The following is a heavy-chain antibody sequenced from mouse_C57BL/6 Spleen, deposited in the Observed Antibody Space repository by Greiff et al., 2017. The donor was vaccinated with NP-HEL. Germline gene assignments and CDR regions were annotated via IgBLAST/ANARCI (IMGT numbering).Heavy chain of an antibody. CDR1: GYAFSSSW. D-gene: IGHD1-1*01. Sequence: QVQLQQSGPELVKPGASVKISCKASGYAFSSSWMNWVKQRPGKGLEWIGRIYPGSGSTNYNEKFKSKATLTVDTSSSTAYMQLSSLTSEDSAVYYCARKGTTVNYYWYFDVWGTGTTVTVSS. CDR3: ARKGTTVNYYWYFDV. J-gene: IGHJ1*03. V-gene: IGHV1-82*01. CDR2: IYPGSGST.